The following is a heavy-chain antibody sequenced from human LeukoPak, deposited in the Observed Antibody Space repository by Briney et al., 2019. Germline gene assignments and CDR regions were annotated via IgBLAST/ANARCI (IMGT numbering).Heavy chain of an antibody. V-gene: IGHV4-39*01. CDR2: MYFSGRT. D-gene: IGHD4-11*01. CDR3: ARHIYTETTCWFDP. Sequence: TSETLSLTCTVSGDSISSSDSYWGWIRQPPGKGLEWIASMYFSGRTYYNPSLKSRVTISLDTSKNQFSLKLSSVTAADTALYYCARHIYTETTCWFDPWGQGTLITVSS. J-gene: IGHJ5*02. CDR1: GDSISSSDSY.